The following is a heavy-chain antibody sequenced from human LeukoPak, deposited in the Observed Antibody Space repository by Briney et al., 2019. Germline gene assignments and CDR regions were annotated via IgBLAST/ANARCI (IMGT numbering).Heavy chain of an antibody. Sequence: ASVKVPCKASSYDFISYGISWVRQAPGQGLEWMGWRSIYNGNTDYKLQGRVTMTTDTSTSTAYMEVRSLRSDDTAAYYCARGGPFPSGSSSREYYLDYWGQGTLVTVSS. J-gene: IGHJ4*02. CDR3: ARGGPFPSGSSSREYYLDY. CDR1: SYDFISYG. CDR2: RSIYNGNT. D-gene: IGHD6-6*01. V-gene: IGHV1-18*01.